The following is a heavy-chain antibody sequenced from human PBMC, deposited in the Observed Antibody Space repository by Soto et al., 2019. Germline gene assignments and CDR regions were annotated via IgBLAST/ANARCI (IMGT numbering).Heavy chain of an antibody. CDR2: ISHSGST. V-gene: IGHV4-34*01. J-gene: IGHJ6*02. D-gene: IGHD6-25*01. CDR1: GGSVSDYY. CDR3: ARGLQRRFDGDKGLGYPGMDV. Sequence: SGRLYLTSAVNGGSVSDYYWGWVRKPPGKGLEWIGEISHSGSTSYNPSLKSRVTISIDTSKNQFSLKLSSGSAADTAMYYCARGLQRRFDGDKGLGYPGMDVWGQRTTVTVSS.